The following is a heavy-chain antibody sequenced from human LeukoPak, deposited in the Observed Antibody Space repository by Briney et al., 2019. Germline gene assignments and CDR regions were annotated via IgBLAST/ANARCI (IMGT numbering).Heavy chain of an antibody. CDR3: AKDDPSLGGAFDI. V-gene: IGHV4-39*07. D-gene: IGHD1-26*01. CDR1: GGSISSSSYY. Sequence: SETLSLTCTVSGGSISSSSYYWGWIRQPPGKGLEWIGSIYYSGSTYYNPSLKSRVTMSVDTSKNQFSLKLSSVTAADTAVYYCAKDDPSLGGAFDIWGQGTMVTVSS. J-gene: IGHJ3*02. CDR2: IYYSGST.